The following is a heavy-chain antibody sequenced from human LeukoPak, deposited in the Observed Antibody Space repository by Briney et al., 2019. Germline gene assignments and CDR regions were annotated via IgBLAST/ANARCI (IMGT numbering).Heavy chain of an antibody. Sequence: GGSLRLSCAASGFTFSSYWMHWVRQAPGKGLVWVSRINSDGSITTYADSVKGRFTISRDNAKNTLYLQMNSLRAENTAVYYCGRDTGDGYNSYFDYWGQGTLVTVSS. D-gene: IGHD5-24*01. CDR1: GFTFSSYW. CDR3: GRDTGDGYNSYFDY. J-gene: IGHJ4*02. CDR2: INSDGSIT. V-gene: IGHV3-74*01.